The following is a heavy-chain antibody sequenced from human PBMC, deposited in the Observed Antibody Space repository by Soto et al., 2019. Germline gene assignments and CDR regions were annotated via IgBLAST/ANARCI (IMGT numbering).Heavy chain of an antibody. V-gene: IGHV3-33*01. D-gene: IGHD5-12*01. CDR2: IWHHGRDK. Sequence: QVQLVESGGGVVQPGRSLRLSCATSGFTFRNYDMHWVRQAPGKGLEWVAVIWHHGRDKYYADPVNGRFTISRDNSNNTLYLEMNXXXXXDTALYYCTRHRYSSYDYDYWGQGTLVIVSS. J-gene: IGHJ4*02. CDR1: GFTFRNYD. CDR3: TRHRYSSYDYDY.